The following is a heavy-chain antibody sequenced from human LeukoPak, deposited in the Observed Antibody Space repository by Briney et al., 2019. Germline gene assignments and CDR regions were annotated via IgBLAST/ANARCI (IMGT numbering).Heavy chain of an antibody. Sequence: GGSLRLSCAASGFTFSSYAMSWVRQAPGKGLEWVSVISGSRGSTYYADSVKGRFTISRDTSKNTLYLQMNSLRAEDTAVYYCAKEGYCSGDNCYAYWGQGTLVTVSS. CDR2: ISGSRGST. V-gene: IGHV3-23*01. CDR3: AKEGYCSGDNCYAY. CDR1: GFTFSSYA. D-gene: IGHD2-15*01. J-gene: IGHJ4*02.